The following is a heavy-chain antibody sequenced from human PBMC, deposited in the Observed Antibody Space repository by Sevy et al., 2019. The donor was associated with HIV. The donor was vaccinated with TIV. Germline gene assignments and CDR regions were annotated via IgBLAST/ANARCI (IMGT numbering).Heavy chain of an antibody. Sequence: GGSLRLSCAASGFTFSSYWMHWVRQAPGKGLVWVSRINSDGSSTSYADSVKVRFTISRDNAKNTLYLQMNSLRAEDTAVYYCARAVRGRQWLVDYYFDYWGQGTLVTVSS. J-gene: IGHJ4*02. V-gene: IGHV3-74*01. CDR1: GFTFSSYW. CDR3: ARAVRGRQWLVDYYFDY. CDR2: INSDGSST. D-gene: IGHD6-19*01.